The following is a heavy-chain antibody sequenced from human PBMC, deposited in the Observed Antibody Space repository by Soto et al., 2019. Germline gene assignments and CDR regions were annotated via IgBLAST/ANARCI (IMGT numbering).Heavy chain of an antibody. Sequence: EVQLVASGGGLVKPGGSLRLSCAASGFTVSANYMTWVRQAPGKGLEWVSVIYSGGSTYYADSVKGRITISRDNSMNTLYLQMNRLRVEDTAVYYCARVRHDFWSGTREHWGQGTLVTVSS. D-gene: IGHD3-3*01. CDR3: ARVRHDFWSGTREH. V-gene: IGHV3-66*01. CDR2: IYSGGST. CDR1: GFTVSANY. J-gene: IGHJ4*02.